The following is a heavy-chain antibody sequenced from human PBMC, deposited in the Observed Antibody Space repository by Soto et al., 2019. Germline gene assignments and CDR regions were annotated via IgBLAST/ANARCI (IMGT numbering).Heavy chain of an antibody. D-gene: IGHD2-21*02. CDR3: AKAYATVTSDGMEV. CDR2: ISSGANT. Sequence: EVQLLESGGGLVQPGGSLRLSCAASGFTFSSYAMSWVRQAPGKGLECVSSISSGANTYYTDSVRGRFTISRDNSKNSLYLQMSSLRADDKDIYYCAKAYATVTSDGMEVWGQGTTVTVSS. J-gene: IGHJ6*02. V-gene: IGHV3-23*01. CDR1: GFTFSSYA.